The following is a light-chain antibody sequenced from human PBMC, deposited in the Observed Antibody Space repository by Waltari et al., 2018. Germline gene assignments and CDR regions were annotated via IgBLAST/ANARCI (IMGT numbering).Light chain of an antibody. CDR3: QQSYSTPPT. CDR2: PAS. J-gene: IGKJ1*01. Sequence: IQMTQSPSSLSASVGDRVTITCRASQSISSYLNWYQQKPGKAPKLLIYPASSLQSGVPSRFSGSGSGTDFTLTISSLQPEDFATYYCQQSYSTPPTFGQGTKVEIK. V-gene: IGKV1-39*01. CDR1: QSISSY.